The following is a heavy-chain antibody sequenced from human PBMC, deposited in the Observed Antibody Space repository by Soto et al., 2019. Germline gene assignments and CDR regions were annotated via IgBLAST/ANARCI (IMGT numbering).Heavy chain of an antibody. J-gene: IGHJ4*02. D-gene: IGHD3-22*01. CDR2: MNPSGGNT. CDR3: ALKYYYDSSGPWDY. Sequence: ASVKVSCKASGYTFTSYDINWVRQATGQGLEWMGRMNPSGGNTSYAQKFQGRVTMTRDTSTSTVYMELSSLRSEDTAVYHCALKYYYDSSGPWDYWGQGTLVTVSS. CDR1: GYTFTSYD. V-gene: IGHV1-8*01.